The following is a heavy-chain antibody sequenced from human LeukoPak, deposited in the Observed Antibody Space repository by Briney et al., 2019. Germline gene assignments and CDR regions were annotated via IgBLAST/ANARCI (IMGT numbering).Heavy chain of an antibody. CDR2: ISSSSSYI. V-gene: IGHV3-21*01. D-gene: IGHD6-19*01. CDR1: GFTFSSYS. J-gene: IGHJ4*02. CDR3: ARAGQWLVRGADYFDY. Sequence: GGSLRLSCAASGFTFSSYSMNWVRQAPGKGLEWVSSISSSSSYIYYADSVKGRFTISRGNAKNSLYLQMNSLRAEDTAVYYCARAGQWLVRGADYFDYWGQGTLVTVSS.